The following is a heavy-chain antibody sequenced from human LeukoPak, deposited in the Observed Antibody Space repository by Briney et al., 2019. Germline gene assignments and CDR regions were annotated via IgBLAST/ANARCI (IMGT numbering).Heavy chain of an antibody. CDR3: ARGSLASSGGSFFDY. Sequence: GESLKISCKSSGYSFTSYWSGWVRQMPGKGLEGMGIIYPGDSDTKYSPSFQCQFTISADKSISTAYLQWSSLKASDTAMYSCARGSLASSGGSFFDYWGQGTLVTVSS. CDR1: GYSFTSYW. CDR2: IYPGDSDT. V-gene: IGHV5-51*01. J-gene: IGHJ4*02. D-gene: IGHD2-15*01.